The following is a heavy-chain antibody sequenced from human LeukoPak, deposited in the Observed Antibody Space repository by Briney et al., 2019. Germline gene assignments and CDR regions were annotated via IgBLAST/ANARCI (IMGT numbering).Heavy chain of an antibody. CDR2: ISSSGSTI. D-gene: IGHD5-12*01. CDR1: GFTFSDYY. Sequence: GGSLRLSCAASGFTFSDYYMNWIRQAPGKGLEWVSYISSSGSTIYYADSVKGRFIISRDNAKNSLYLQMNSLRADDTAVYYCARVRVATTGRYDALNLWGQGTMVTVSS. V-gene: IGHV3-11*04. J-gene: IGHJ3*01. CDR3: ARVRVATTGRYDALNL.